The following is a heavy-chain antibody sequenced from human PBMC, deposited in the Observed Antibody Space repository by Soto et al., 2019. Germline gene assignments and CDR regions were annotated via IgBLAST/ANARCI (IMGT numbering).Heavy chain of an antibody. CDR2: IYYSGST. D-gene: IGHD5-12*01. V-gene: IGHV4-39*01. J-gene: IGHJ6*02. Sequence: QLQLQESGPGLVKPSETLSLTCTVSGGSISSSSYYWGWIRQPPGKGLEWIGSIYYSGSTYYNPSLKSRVTISVDTSKNQFSLKLSSVTAADTAVYYCARVEIVAPITGDGMDVWGQGTTVTVSS. CDR3: ARVEIVAPITGDGMDV. CDR1: GGSISSSSYY.